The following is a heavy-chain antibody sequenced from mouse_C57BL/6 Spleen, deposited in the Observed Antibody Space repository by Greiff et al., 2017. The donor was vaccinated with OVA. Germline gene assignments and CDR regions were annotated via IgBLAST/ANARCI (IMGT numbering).Heavy chain of an antibody. D-gene: IGHD2-12*01. CDR1: GYAFSSYW. CDR3: ARAYDESAMDY. V-gene: IGHV1-80*01. Sequence: QVQLQQSGAELVKPGASVKISCKASGYAFSSYWMNWVKQRPGKGLEWIGQIYPGDGDTNYNGKFKGKATLTADKSSSTAYMQLSSLTSEDSAVYFCARAYDESAMDYWGQGTSVTVSS. J-gene: IGHJ4*01. CDR2: IYPGDGDT.